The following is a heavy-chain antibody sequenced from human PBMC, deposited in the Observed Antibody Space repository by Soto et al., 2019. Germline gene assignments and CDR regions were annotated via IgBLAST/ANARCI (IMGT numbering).Heavy chain of an antibody. V-gene: IGHV4-34*01. CDR1: GGSFSGYY. Sequence: SETLSLTCAVYGGSFSGYYWSWIRQPPGKGLEWIGEINHSGSTSYNPSLKSRVTISVDTSKNQFSLKLSSVTAADTTVYYCARASADCSSTSCYYNWFDPWGQRTLVTGSS. J-gene: IGHJ5*02. CDR2: INHSGST. D-gene: IGHD2-2*01. CDR3: ARASADCSSTSCYYNWFDP.